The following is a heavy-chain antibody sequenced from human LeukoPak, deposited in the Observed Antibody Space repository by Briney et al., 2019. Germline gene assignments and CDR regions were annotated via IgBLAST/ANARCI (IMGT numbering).Heavy chain of an antibody. CDR1: GYTFTSYY. J-gene: IGHJ4*02. D-gene: IGHD4-17*01. V-gene: IGHV1-2*02. CDR2: VNPNSGGT. Sequence: ASVKVSCKASGYTFTSYYMHRVRQAPGQGLEWMGWVNPNSGGTNYAQKFQGRVTLTTDTSTNTAYMELRSLRFDDTAVYYCARDIAVTNFDYWGQGTLVIVSS. CDR3: ARDIAVTNFDY.